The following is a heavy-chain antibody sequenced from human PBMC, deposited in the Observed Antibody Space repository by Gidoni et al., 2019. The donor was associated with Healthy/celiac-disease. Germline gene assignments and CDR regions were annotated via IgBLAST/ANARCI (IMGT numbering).Heavy chain of an antibody. Sequence: EVQLVESGGGLVKPGGSLRLSCAASGFTFSSYSMNWVRQAPGKGLEWVSSISSSSSYIYYADSVKGRFTISRDNAKNSLYLQMNSLRAEDTAVYYCAREEYSGYDSIYWGQGTLVTVSS. CDR1: GFTFSSYS. D-gene: IGHD5-12*01. CDR2: ISSSSSYI. V-gene: IGHV3-21*01. CDR3: AREEYSGYDSIY. J-gene: IGHJ4*02.